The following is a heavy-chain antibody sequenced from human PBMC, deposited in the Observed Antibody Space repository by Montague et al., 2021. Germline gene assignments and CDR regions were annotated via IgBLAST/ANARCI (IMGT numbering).Heavy chain of an antibody. Sequence: SRSLSLSASGFPFSSYAMSWVRQAPGKGLKWVSSITSGGSTYYADSVTGRFTISRDNSKNTLYLQKNSLRAEDTAVYYCTKDQDDYGDYVDWVDTWGQGTLVTVSS. D-gene: IGHD4-17*01. CDR2: ITSGGST. J-gene: IGHJ5*02. CDR1: GFPFSSYA. CDR3: TKDQDDYGDYVDWVDT. V-gene: IGHV3-23*01.